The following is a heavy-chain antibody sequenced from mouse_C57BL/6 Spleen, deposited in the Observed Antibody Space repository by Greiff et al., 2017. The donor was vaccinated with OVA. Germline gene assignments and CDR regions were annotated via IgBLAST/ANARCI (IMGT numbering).Heavy chain of an antibody. J-gene: IGHJ1*03. CDR3: ARDYGSSDWFVDV. D-gene: IGHD1-1*01. Sequence: VQLQQSGAELVKPGASVKISCKASGYAFSSYWMNWVKQRPGKGLEWIGQIYPGDGDTNYNGKFKGKATLTADKSSSTAYMQLSSLTSEDSAVYFCARDYGSSDWFVDVWGTGTTVTVSS. V-gene: IGHV1-80*01. CDR2: IYPGDGDT. CDR1: GYAFSSYW.